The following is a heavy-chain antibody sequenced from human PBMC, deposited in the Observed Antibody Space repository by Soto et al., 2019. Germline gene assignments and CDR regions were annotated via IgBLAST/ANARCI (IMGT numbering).Heavy chain of an antibody. CDR1: GGSISSYY. D-gene: IGHD3-22*01. J-gene: IGHJ5*02. V-gene: IGHV4-59*01. CDR2: IYYSGST. CDR3: ARGPPRYYYDSSGYNLWFDP. Sequence: SETLSLTCTVSGGSISSYYWSWIRQPPGKGLEWIGYIYYSGSTNYNPSLKSRVTISVDTSKNQFSLKLSSVTAADTAVYYCARGPPRYYYDSSGYNLWFDPWGQGTLVTVSS.